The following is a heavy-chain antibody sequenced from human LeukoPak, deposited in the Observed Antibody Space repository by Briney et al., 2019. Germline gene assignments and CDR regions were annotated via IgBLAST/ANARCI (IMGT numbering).Heavy chain of an antibody. CDR3: ARTDTAMVRVYYYYYMDV. D-gene: IGHD5-18*01. J-gene: IGHJ6*03. CDR1: GFSFSTYG. V-gene: IGHV3-48*01. Sequence: GGSLRLSCAASGFSFSTYGMNWVRQAPGKGLEWVSYISSSSSTIYYADSVKGRFTISRDNAKNSLYLQMNSLRAEDTAVYYCARTDTAMVRVYYYYYMDVWGKGTTVTVSS. CDR2: ISSSSSTI.